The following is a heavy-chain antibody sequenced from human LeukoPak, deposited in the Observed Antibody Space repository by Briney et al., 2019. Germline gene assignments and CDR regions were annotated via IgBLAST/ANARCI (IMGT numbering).Heavy chain of an antibody. CDR2: IYHSGRT. CDR3: ARQKRIVGGWYKRREYGALDN. J-gene: IGHJ4*02. Sequence: PSETLSLTCTVSGYSISSGYYWGWIRQPPGKGLEWIGNIYHSGRTYYNPSLKSRVTISVDTSKNQLSLRLSSVAAADTAVYYCARQKRIVGGWYKRREYGALDNWGQGTLVTVSS. V-gene: IGHV4-38-2*02. D-gene: IGHD1-26*01. CDR1: GYSISSGYY.